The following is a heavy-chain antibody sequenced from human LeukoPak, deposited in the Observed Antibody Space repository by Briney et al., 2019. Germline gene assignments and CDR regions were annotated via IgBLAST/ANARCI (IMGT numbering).Heavy chain of an antibody. CDR1: GGCISSYY. J-gene: IGHJ4*02. CDR2: IYYSGST. V-gene: IGHV4-59*01. CDR3: ARAGYSSSWYPTPFDY. D-gene: IGHD6-13*01. Sequence: SETLSLTCTVSGGCISSYYWSWIRQPPGKGLEWIGYIYYSGSTNYNPSLKSRVTISVETSKNQFSLKLSSVTAADTAVYYCARAGYSSSWYPTPFDYWGQGTLVTVSS.